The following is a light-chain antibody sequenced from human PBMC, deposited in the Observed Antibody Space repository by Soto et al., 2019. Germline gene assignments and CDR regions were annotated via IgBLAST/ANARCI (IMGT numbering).Light chain of an antibody. CDR3: QHFNSYPWT. J-gene: IGKJ1*01. Sequence: DSQMIQSPSTLSASVGDTFTVTCLAIQSVSGWLDWYQQKPGEAPKLLIYDASALPRGVPSRYRGSGSGTEFTLTISSLQPDDFETYYCQHFNSYPWTFGQGTKVDIK. V-gene: IGKV1-5*01. CDR1: QSVSGW. CDR2: DAS.